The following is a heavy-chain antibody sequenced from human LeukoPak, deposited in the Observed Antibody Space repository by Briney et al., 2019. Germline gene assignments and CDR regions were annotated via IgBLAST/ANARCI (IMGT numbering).Heavy chain of an antibody. J-gene: IGHJ3*02. D-gene: IGHD4-11*01. CDR3: ARELLTTVPHVKEDAFDI. V-gene: IGHV3-30*02. CDR2: IRYDGSNK. Sequence: PGGSLRLSCAASGFTFSSYGMHWVRQAPGKGLEWVAFIRYDGSNKYYADSVKGRFTISRDNSKNTLYLQMNSLRAEDTAVYYCARELLTTVPHVKEDAFDIWGQGTMVTVSS. CDR1: GFTFSSYG.